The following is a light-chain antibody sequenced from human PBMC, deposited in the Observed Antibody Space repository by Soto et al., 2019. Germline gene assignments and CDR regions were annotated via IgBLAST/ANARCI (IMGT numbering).Light chain of an antibody. CDR1: QTVTSS. CDR3: QQRHNWPRT. CDR2: AAS. V-gene: IGKV3-11*01. J-gene: IGKJ1*01. Sequence: EIVLTQSPATLSLSPGERATLSCRASQTVTSSLAWYQQKPGQAPRLLIYAASNRATGIPARFSVSGSGTDFTLTISSLEPEDFAVYYCQQRHNWPRTFGQGTKVEVK.